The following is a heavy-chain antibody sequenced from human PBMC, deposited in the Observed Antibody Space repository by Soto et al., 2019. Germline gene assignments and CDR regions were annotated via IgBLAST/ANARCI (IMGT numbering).Heavy chain of an antibody. Sequence: ASVKVSCKASGYTFTSYGISWVRQAPGQGLEWMGWISAYNGNTNYAQKFQGRVTITADKSTSTAYMELSSLRSEDTAVYYCARMLLYSGYDSTFDYWGQGTLVTVSS. CDR1: GYTFTSYG. D-gene: IGHD5-12*01. V-gene: IGHV1-18*01. J-gene: IGHJ4*02. CDR3: ARMLLYSGYDSTFDY. CDR2: ISAYNGNT.